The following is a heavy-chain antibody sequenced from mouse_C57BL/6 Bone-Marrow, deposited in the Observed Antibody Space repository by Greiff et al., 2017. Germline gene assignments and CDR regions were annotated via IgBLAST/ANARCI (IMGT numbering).Heavy chain of an antibody. Sequence: QVQLQQPGAELVKPGASVKLSCKASGYTFTSYWMQWVKQRPGQGLEWIGEIDPSASYTNYNQTFKGKATLTVDTSSSTAYMKLSSLTSEDSAVYYCAGSNYGDYYAMYSWGQGTSDTGS. D-gene: IGHD2-5*01. CDR2: IDPSASYT. CDR3: AGSNYGDYYAMYS. J-gene: IGHJ4*01. V-gene: IGHV1-50*01. CDR1: GYTFTSYW.